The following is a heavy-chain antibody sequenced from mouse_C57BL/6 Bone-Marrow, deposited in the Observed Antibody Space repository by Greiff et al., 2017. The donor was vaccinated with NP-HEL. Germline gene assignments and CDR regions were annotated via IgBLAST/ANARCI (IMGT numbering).Heavy chain of an antibody. CDR1: GYAFSSYW. D-gene: IGHD3-3*01. V-gene: IGHV1-80*01. CDR2: IYPGDGDT. Sequence: QVQLQQSGAELVKPGASVKISCKASGYAFSSYWMNWVKQRPGKGLEWIGQIYPGDGDTNYNGKFKGKATLTADKSSSTAYMQLSSLTYEDSAVYFCARSGTDYAMDYWGQGTSVTVSS. CDR3: ARSGTDYAMDY. J-gene: IGHJ4*01.